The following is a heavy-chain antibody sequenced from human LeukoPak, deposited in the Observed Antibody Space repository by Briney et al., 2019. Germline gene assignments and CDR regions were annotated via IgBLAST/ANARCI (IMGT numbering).Heavy chain of an antibody. J-gene: IGHJ4*02. Sequence: SETLSLTCAVYGGSFNNYYWTWIRQRPGKRLEWIGETLHSGSTNHNPSLKSRVTISVDTSKNQFSLKRSAVTAADTSVFYWARPSSGGGPFDSWGEGALVPVSS. V-gene: IGHV4-34*12. CDR2: TLHSGST. CDR3: ARPSSGGGPFDS. D-gene: IGHD2-8*02. CDR1: GGSFNNYY.